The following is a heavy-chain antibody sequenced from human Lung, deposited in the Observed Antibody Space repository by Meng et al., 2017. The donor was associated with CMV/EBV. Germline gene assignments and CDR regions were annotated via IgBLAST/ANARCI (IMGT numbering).Heavy chain of an antibody. CDR1: GFTFTTFW. CDR3: VGYANSHYGMDV. J-gene: IGHJ6*02. D-gene: IGHD2-21*01. CDR2: IKEDGSGQ. Sequence: GGSLRLSCAASGFTFTTFWMTWVRQAPGKGLEWVANIKEDGSGQWYVDSVKGRFTISRDNAKQSVYLQMDSLRAEDTAVYYCVGYANSHYGMDVWGQGTTVTVSS. V-gene: IGHV3-7*01.